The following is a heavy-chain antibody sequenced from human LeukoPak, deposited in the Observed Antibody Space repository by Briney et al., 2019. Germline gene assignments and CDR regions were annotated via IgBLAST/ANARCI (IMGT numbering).Heavy chain of an antibody. CDR2: ISASGSGT. D-gene: IGHD2-2*01. V-gene: IGHV3-23*01. J-gene: IGHJ3*01. CDR3: AKVTTDCSSTSCFLPYAFDF. CDR1: GFTFNISA. Sequence: GGSLRLSCGASGFTFNISAINWVRQAPGKGLEWVSSISASGSGTFYADSVKGRFAISRDNSRNMVFLLMNTLRAEDKAIYYCAKVTTDCSSTSCFLPYAFDFWGQGTMVAVSS.